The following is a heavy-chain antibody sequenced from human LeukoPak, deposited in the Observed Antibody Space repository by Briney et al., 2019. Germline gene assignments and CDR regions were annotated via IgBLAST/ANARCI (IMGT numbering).Heavy chain of an antibody. CDR3: ASGSGSYFPGY. D-gene: IGHD3-10*01. J-gene: IGHJ4*02. V-gene: IGHV3-74*01. CDR1: GFTFGRNW. CDR2: INIDGSST. Sequence: GGSLRLSCAASGFTFGRNWMYWVRQAPGKGLVWASRINIDGSSTSYADSVKGRFTISRDNAKNTLYLQMNSLRAEDTAVYYCASGSGSYFPGYWGQGTLVTVSS.